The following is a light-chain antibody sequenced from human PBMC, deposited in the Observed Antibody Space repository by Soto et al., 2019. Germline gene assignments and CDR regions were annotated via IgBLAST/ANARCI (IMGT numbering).Light chain of an antibody. CDR1: SGRIASNY. V-gene: IGLV6-57*01. CDR3: QSYDSNNVI. Sequence: NFMLTQPHSGSESPGKTVTISCTRSSGRIASNYVQWYQQRPGSSPIIVIYEDNQRPSGVPDRFSGSVDSSSNSASLIISGLKTEHEADNFCQSYDSNNVIFGGGTKLTVL. J-gene: IGLJ2*01. CDR2: EDN.